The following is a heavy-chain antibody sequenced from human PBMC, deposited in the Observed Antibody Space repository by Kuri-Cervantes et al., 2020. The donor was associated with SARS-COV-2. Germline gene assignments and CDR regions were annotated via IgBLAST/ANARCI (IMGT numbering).Heavy chain of an antibody. CDR3: ARDGGAFDI. D-gene: IGHD3-16*01. V-gene: IGHV3-33*01. J-gene: IGHJ3*02. CDR1: GFTFSSYG. Sequence: GESLKISCTASGFTFSSYGMHWVRQAPGKGLEWVAVIWYDGSNKYYADSVKGRFTISRDNSKNTLYLQMNSLRAEDTAVYYCARDGGAFDIWGQGTMVTVSS. CDR2: IWYDGSNK.